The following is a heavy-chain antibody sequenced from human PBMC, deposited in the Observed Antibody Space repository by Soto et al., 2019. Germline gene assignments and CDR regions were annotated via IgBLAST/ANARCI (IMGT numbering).Heavy chain of an antibody. Sequence: QVQLVQSGPEVKKPGASVKVSCKTSGYTFTTYGIHWVRQAPGQGLEWMGWISGYNGITNYAQKVQGRVTMTTDTSTSTAYMELGSLRSDDTAVYYCARGDDYVGPVDWGQGTLVTVSS. D-gene: IGHD4-17*01. CDR1: GYTFTTYG. CDR3: ARGDDYVGPVD. V-gene: IGHV1-18*04. J-gene: IGHJ4*02. CDR2: ISGYNGIT.